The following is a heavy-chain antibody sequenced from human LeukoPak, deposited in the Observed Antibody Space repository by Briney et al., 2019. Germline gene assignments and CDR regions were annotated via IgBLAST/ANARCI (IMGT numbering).Heavy chain of an antibody. D-gene: IGHD3-10*01. CDR3: ARHYGP. J-gene: IGHJ4*02. CDR2: IYYSGST. Sequence: GSLRLSCAVSGFTFSNYWMSWVRQPPGKGLEWIGSIYYSGSTYYNPSLKSRVTISVDTSKNQFSLKLNSVTATDTAVYYCARHYGPWGQGTLVTVSS. V-gene: IGHV4-39*01. CDR1: GFTFSNYW.